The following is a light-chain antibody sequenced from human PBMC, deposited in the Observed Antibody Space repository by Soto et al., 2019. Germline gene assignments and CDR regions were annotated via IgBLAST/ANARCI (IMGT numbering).Light chain of an antibody. Sequence: EIVLTHSPGTLSLSPGERATLSCRASQSISSSYLAWYQHKPGQAPRLPNYGASSRATGIPERFSGSGSGTDFTLTISRLEPEDFAVYYCQQCWTSRMHTFGQGTKLESK. CDR1: QSISSSY. J-gene: IGKJ2*01. CDR2: GAS. CDR3: QQCWTSRMHT. V-gene: IGKV3-20*01.